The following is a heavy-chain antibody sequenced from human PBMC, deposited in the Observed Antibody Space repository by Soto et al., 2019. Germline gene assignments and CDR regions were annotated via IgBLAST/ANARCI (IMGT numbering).Heavy chain of an antibody. D-gene: IGHD2-2*01. Sequence: EVQLVESGGGLVQPGGSLRLSCAASGFTFSSYWMLWVRQAPGKGLVWVSRINSDGSSTTYADSVKGRFTISRDNAKNTLYLQMNSLRAEDTAVYYCARVETCSSTSCYSVFDYWGQGTLVTVSS. J-gene: IGHJ4*02. CDR2: INSDGSST. CDR1: GFTFSSYW. V-gene: IGHV3-74*03. CDR3: ARVETCSSTSCYSVFDY.